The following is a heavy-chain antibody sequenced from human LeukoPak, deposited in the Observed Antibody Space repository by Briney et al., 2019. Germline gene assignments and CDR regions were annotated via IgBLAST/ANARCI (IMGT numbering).Heavy chain of an antibody. CDR3: ARLSHDSSGYYFDY. Sequence: SVKVSCKASGGTFSSYAISWVRQAPGQGLEWMGGIIPIFGTANYAQKFQGRVTITRNTSISTAYMELSSLRSEDTAVYYCARLSHDSSGYYFDYWGQGTLVTVSS. CDR1: GGTFSSYA. V-gene: IGHV1-69*05. CDR2: IIPIFGTA. J-gene: IGHJ4*02. D-gene: IGHD3-22*01.